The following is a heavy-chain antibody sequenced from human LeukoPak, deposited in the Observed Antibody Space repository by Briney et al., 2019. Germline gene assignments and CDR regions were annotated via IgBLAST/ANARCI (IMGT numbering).Heavy chain of an antibody. V-gene: IGHV4-38-2*02. J-gene: IGHJ4*02. CDR2: IYHSGST. Sequence: KPSETLSPNRPVSGYSLSSGYYWGWIRQPPGKGLEWVGSIYHSGSTYYNPSLKSRVTISVDTSKNQFSLKLSSVTAADTAVYYCARDGGVTTVDDYWGQGTLVTVSS. CDR3: ARDGGVTTVDDY. D-gene: IGHD4-11*01. CDR1: GYSLSSGYY.